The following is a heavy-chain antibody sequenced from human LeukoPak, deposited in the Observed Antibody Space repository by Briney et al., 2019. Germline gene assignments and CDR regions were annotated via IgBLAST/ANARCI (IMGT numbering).Heavy chain of an antibody. CDR3: ARGLSHRDASDYFYNWLDP. V-gene: IGHV4-38-2*02. D-gene: IGHD3-22*01. Sequence: PSETPSLTCTVSGHSISNGNYWGWIRQPPGKGLEWIGSIYHSGDTHYNPSLKSRVTIFVDTFNNQISLRLTSLTAADTAVYYCARGLSHRDASDYFYNWLDPWGQGTLVTVSS. CDR1: GHSISNGNY. J-gene: IGHJ5*02. CDR2: IYHSGDT.